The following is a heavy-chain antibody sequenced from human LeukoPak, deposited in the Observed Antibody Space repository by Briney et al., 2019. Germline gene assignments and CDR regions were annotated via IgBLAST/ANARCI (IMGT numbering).Heavy chain of an antibody. D-gene: IGHD5-24*01. J-gene: IGHJ4*02. CDR3: AFSPHGYNAQFDY. V-gene: IGHV1-69*05. Sequence: GASVKVSCKASGYTFTGYYMHWVRQAPGQGLEWMGGIIPIFGTANYAQKFQGRVTITTDESTSTAYMELSSLRSEDTAVYYCAFSPHGYNAQFDYWGQGTLVTVSS. CDR2: IIPIFGTA. CDR1: GYTFTGYY.